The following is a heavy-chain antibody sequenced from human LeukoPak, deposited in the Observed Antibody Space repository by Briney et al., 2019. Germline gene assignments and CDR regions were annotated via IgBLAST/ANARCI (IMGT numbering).Heavy chain of an antibody. D-gene: IGHD3-9*01. Sequence: MPSETLSLTCAVSGGSISSSNWWSWVRQPPGKGLEWIGEIYHSGSTNYNPSLKSRVTISVDKSKNQFSLKLSSVTAADTAVYYCARAELRYFDWTIDYWGQGTLVTVSS. CDR2: IYHSGST. CDR1: GGSISSSNW. CDR3: ARAELRYFDWTIDY. J-gene: IGHJ4*02. V-gene: IGHV4-4*02.